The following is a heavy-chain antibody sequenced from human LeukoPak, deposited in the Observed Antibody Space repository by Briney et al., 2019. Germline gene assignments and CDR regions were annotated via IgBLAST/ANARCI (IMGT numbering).Heavy chain of an antibody. D-gene: IGHD2-8*02. CDR1: GYTFTSYY. CDR3: ARDVKGTGSGPTPGRETDY. J-gene: IGHJ4*02. Sequence: ASVKVSCKASGYTFTSYYMHWVRQAPGQGLEWMGIINPSGGSTSYAQKFQGRVTMTRDMSTSTVYMELSSLRSEDTAVYYCARDVKGTGSGPTPGRETDYWGQGTLVTVSS. V-gene: IGHV1-46*01. CDR2: INPSGGST.